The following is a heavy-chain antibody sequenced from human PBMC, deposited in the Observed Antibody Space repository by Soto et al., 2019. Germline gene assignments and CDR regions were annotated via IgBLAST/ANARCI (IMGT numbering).Heavy chain of an antibody. V-gene: IGHV1-18*01. D-gene: IGHD5-12*01. Sequence: GHSLYVSCKASGYTFTSYGISWVRQAPGQGLEWMGWISAYNGNTNYAQRLQGRVTMTTDTSTSTAYMELRSLRSDDTAVYYCARGMGLVAKIYCYSYYGMDVWGQGTTVTVSS. CDR2: ISAYNGNT. CDR1: GYTFTSYG. J-gene: IGHJ6*02. CDR3: ARGMGLVAKIYCYSYYGMDV.